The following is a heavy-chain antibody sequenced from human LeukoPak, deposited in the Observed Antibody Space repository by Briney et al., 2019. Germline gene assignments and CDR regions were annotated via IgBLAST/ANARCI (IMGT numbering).Heavy chain of an antibody. Sequence: SETLSLTCAVYGGSFSGYYWGWIRQPPGKGLEWIGSIYHSGSTYYNPSLKSRVTISVDTSKNQFSLKLSSVTAADTAVYYCAREGRLLWFGELPMDVWGKGTTVTVSS. CDR3: AREGRLLWFGELPMDV. CDR2: IYHSGST. D-gene: IGHD3-10*01. CDR1: GGSFSGYY. V-gene: IGHV4-38-2*02. J-gene: IGHJ6*03.